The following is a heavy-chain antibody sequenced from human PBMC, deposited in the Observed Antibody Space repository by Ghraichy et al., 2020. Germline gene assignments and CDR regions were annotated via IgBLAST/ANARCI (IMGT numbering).Heavy chain of an antibody. D-gene: IGHD3-10*01. CDR3: ARICGRHSGNDGADF. J-gene: IGHJ4*02. Sequence: SETLSLTCTFSGYSISSGYYWGWIRQSPEKGLEWIASIYQSGTTYYNPSLKSRVTISVDTSKNQFSLRLSSVTAADTAVYYCARICGRHSGNDGADFWGQGALVTVSS. V-gene: IGHV4-38-2*02. CDR1: GYSISSGYY. CDR2: IYQSGTT.